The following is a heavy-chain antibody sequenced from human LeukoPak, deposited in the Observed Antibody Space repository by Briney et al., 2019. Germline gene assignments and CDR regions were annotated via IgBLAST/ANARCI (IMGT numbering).Heavy chain of an antibody. CDR2: IYYSGST. D-gene: IGHD3-22*01. V-gene: IGHV4-61*05. CDR3: ARGPRRYYDSSGYLYYYYYYMDV. Sequence: SETLSLTCTVSGGSISSSSYYWGWIRQPPGKGLEWIGYIYYSGSTNYNPSLKSRVTISVDTSKSQFSLKLSSVTAADTAVYYCARGPRRYYDSSGYLYYYYYYMDVWGKGTTVTVSS. J-gene: IGHJ6*03. CDR1: GGSISSSSYY.